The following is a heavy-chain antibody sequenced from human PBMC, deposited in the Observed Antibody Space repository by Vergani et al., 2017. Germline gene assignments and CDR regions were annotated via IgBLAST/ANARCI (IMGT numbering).Heavy chain of an antibody. CDR3: ARVYWSSTSCYRGIFGY. Sequence: QVQLQESGPGLVKPSQTLSLTCTVSGGSISSGSYYWSWIRQPAGKGLEWIGRIYTSGSTNYNPSLKSRVTISVDTSKNQFSLKLSSVTAADTAVYYCARVYWSSTSCYRGIFGYWGQGTLVTVSS. J-gene: IGHJ4*02. CDR2: IYTSGST. CDR1: GGSISSGSYY. D-gene: IGHD2-2*02. V-gene: IGHV4-61*02.